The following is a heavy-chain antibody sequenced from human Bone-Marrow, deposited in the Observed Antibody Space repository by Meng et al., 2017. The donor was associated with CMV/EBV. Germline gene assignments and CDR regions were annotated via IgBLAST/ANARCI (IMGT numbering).Heavy chain of an antibody. CDR3: ARGKRMIRYFDWGFGWFDP. CDR1: GYTFTGYY. J-gene: IGHJ5*02. CDR2: INPNSGGT. D-gene: IGHD3-9*01. Sequence: ASVKVSCKASGYTFTGYYMHWVRQAPGQGLEWMGWINPNSGGTNYAQKFQGRVTMTRDTSISTAYMELSRLRSDDTAVYYCARGKRMIRYFDWGFGWFDPWGRGTLVTVSS. V-gene: IGHV1-2*02.